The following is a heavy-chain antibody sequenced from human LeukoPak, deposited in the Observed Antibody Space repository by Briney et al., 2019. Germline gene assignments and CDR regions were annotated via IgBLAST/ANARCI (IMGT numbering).Heavy chain of an antibody. V-gene: IGHV1-46*01. CDR1: GYTFTSYY. D-gene: IGHD6-19*01. J-gene: IGHJ3*02. CDR2: INPSGGST. Sequence: ASVKVSCEASGYTFTSYYMHWVRQAPGQGLEWMGIINPSGGSTSYAQKFQGRVTMTRDTSTSTVYMELSSLRSEDTAVYYCARLEHSSGWLVDAFDIWGQGTMVTVSS. CDR3: ARLEHSSGWLVDAFDI.